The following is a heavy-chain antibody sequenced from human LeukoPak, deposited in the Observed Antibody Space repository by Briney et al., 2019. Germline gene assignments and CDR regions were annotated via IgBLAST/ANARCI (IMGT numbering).Heavy chain of an antibody. Sequence: GGSLRLSCAASGFTVSSYGMTWVRQAPGKGLEWVSAFSATDGSAQYAESVRGRFAISRDNSKNSLYLQMNSLRDEDTAVYFCAKARIAAAGTGAFDVWGQGTMVTVSS. J-gene: IGHJ3*01. CDR2: FSATDGSA. V-gene: IGHV3-23*01. CDR1: GFTVSSYG. D-gene: IGHD6-13*01. CDR3: AKARIAAAGTGAFDV.